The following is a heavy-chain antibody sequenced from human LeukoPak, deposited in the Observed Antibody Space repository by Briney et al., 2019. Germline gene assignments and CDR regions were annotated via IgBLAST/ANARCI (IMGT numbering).Heavy chain of an antibody. Sequence: PGGSLRLSCAASGFTFSSYSMNWVRQAPGKGLEWVSSISSSSSYIYYADSVKGRFTISRDNAQNSLYLQMNSLRAEDTAVYYCAELGITMIGGVWGQGTLVTVSS. CDR1: GFTFSSYS. V-gene: IGHV3-21*01. CDR3: AELGITMIGGV. CDR2: ISSSSSYI. J-gene: IGHJ4*02. D-gene: IGHD3-10*02.